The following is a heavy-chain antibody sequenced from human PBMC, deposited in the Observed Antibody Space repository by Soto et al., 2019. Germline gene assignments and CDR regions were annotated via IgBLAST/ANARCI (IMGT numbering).Heavy chain of an antibody. CDR2: ISYDGSNK. CDR1: GFTFSSYA. J-gene: IGHJ4*02. CDR3: ARGDHYYDSRGYLDY. V-gene: IGHV3-30-3*01. D-gene: IGHD3-22*01. Sequence: QVQLVESGGGVVQPGRSLRLSCAASGFTFSSYAMHWVRQAPGKGLEWVAVISYDGSNKYYADSVEGRFTISRDNSKNALYLQMNSLRAEDTAVYYCARGDHYYDSRGYLDYWGQGTLVTGSS.